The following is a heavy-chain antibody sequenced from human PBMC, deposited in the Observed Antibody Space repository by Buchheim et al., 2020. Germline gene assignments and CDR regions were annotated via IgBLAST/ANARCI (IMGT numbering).Heavy chain of an antibody. CDR3: ARQDCSSGVCYFFDH. CDR2: IDPDDSYT. Sequence: EVQLVQSGAEVKKPGESLRISCKGFGYTFTSHWISWVRQMPGKGLEWMGRIDPDDSYTNSSPSFQGHVTISADKSISTASPHWRSLKASDTAMYYCARQDCSSGVCYFFDHWGQGTL. CDR1: GYTFTSHW. V-gene: IGHV5-10-1*03. D-gene: IGHD2-8*01. J-gene: IGHJ4*02.